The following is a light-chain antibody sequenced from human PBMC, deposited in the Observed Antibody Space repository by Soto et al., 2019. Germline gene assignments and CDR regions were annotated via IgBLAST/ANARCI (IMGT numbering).Light chain of an antibody. J-gene: IGKJ1*01. Sequence: DIQMYQSPSTLSASVGDRVSITCRASQNIGNWLAWYQQKPGKAPRLLIHHASNLESGVPSRISGSGSGTEFTLTISSLQLDDFSTYYCQQYDSYWTFGQGSMVDVK. V-gene: IGKV1-5*01. CDR2: HAS. CDR1: QNIGNW. CDR3: QQYDSYWT.